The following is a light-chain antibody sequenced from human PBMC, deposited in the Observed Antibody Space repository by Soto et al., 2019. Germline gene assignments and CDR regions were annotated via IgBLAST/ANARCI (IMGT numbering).Light chain of an antibody. CDR2: DVS. CDR3: SSYTSSSAVV. CDR1: SSDVGGYNY. V-gene: IGLV2-14*01. J-gene: IGLJ2*01. Sequence: QAASVSGSPGQSITISCTGTSSDVGGYNYVSWYQQHPGKAPKLMIYDVSNRPSGVSNRFSGSKSGNTASLTISGLQAEDEADYYCSSYTSSSAVVFGGGTKLTVL.